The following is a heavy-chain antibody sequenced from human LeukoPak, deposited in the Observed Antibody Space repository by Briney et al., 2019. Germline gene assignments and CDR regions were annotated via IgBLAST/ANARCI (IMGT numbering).Heavy chain of an antibody. CDR2: ISSSSSTI. Sequence: PGGSLRLSCAASGFTFSHYSINSVRQAPGKGLEWVSYISSSSSTIYYADSVKGRFTISRDNAKNSLYLQMNSLRAEDTAVYYCARGLYGSGKYYFDYWGQGTLVTVSS. CDR3: ARGLYGSGKYYFDY. V-gene: IGHV3-48*01. J-gene: IGHJ4*02. CDR1: GFTFSHYS. D-gene: IGHD3-10*01.